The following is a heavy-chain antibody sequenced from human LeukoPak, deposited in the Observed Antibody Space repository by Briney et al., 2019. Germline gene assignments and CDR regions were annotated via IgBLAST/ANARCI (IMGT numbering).Heavy chain of an antibody. V-gene: IGHV1-69*04. D-gene: IGHD4-11*01. CDR2: IIPILGIA. Sequence: SVKVSCKASGGTFSSYAISWVRQAPGQGLEWMGRIIPILGIANYAQKFQGRVTITADKSTSTAYMELSSLRSEDTAVYYCARVWAPRTVTFDYWGQGTLVTVSS. J-gene: IGHJ4*02. CDR3: ARVWAPRTVTFDY. CDR1: GGTFSSYA.